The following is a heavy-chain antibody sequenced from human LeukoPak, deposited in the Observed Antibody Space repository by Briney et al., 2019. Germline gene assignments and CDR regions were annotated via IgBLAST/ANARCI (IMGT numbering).Heavy chain of an antibody. J-gene: IGHJ4*02. V-gene: IGHV3-21*01. CDR3: AREGVGYYGSGSYTR. Sequence: GGSLRLSCAASGFTFSSYAMSWVRQAPGKGLEWVSSISSSSSYIYYADSVKGRFTISRDNAKNSLYLQMNSLRAEDTAVYYCAREGVGYYGSGSYTRWGQGTLVTVSS. D-gene: IGHD3-10*01. CDR2: ISSSSSYI. CDR1: GFTFSSYA.